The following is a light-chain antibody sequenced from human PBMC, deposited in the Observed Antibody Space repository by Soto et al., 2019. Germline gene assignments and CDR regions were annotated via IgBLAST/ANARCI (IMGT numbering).Light chain of an antibody. CDR2: GAS. CDR1: QSVSSSY. CDR3: QQYGSSFST. Sequence: PGERATLSCRASQSVSSSYLAWYQQKPGQAPRLALYGASNRATGIPDRFSGSGSGTDFTLTISRLEPEDFAVYHCQQYGSSFSTFGGGTKVEIK. J-gene: IGKJ4*01. V-gene: IGKV3-20*01.